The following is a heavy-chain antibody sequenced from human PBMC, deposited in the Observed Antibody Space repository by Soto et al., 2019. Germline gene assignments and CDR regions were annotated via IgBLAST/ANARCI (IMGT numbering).Heavy chain of an antibody. Sequence: SSVKVSFTASGYTFTSYGISWVLQAPGQGLEWMGWISAYNGNTNYAQKLQGRVTMTTDTSTSTAYMELRSLRSDDTAVYYCATSLVVVPAAPLDYWGQGTLVTVSS. CDR1: GYTFTSYG. CDR3: ATSLVVVPAAPLDY. J-gene: IGHJ4*02. V-gene: IGHV1-18*04. D-gene: IGHD2-2*01. CDR2: ISAYNGNT.